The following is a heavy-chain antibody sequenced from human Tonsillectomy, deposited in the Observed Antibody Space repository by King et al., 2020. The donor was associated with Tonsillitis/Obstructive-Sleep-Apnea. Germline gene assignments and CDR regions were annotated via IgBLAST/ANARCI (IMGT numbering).Heavy chain of an antibody. CDR3: ARDEDY. CDR1: GYPFSVYA. J-gene: IGHJ4*02. V-gene: IGHV1-3*01. Sequence: QLVQSGAEVRKPGASVKVSCKTSGYPFSVYAINWVRQAPRQSLEWMGWIHGGSGDTKYSQKFQGRITITRDLFASTAYMELSSLTSEDTAVYYCARDEDYWGQGTLVTVS. CDR2: IHGGSGDT.